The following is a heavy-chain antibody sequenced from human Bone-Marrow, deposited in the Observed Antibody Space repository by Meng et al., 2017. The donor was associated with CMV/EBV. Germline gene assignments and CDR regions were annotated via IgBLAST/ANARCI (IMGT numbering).Heavy chain of an antibody. CDR3: ARTRAYYYYYYGMDV. V-gene: IGHV3-11*01. CDR2: ISSSGSTI. J-gene: IGHJ6*02. CDR1: GFTFSDYY. Sequence: GESLKISCAASGFTFSDYYMSWIRQAPGKGLEWVLYISSSGSTIYYADSVKGRFTISRDNAKNSLYLQMNSLRAEDTAVYYCARTRAYYYYYYGMDVWGQGTTVTVSS.